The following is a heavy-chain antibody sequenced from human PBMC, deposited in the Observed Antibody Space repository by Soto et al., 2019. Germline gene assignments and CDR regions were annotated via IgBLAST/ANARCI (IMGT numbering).Heavy chain of an antibody. CDR1: GFTFSIYA. J-gene: IGHJ6*02. CDR2: ISYDGSNK. D-gene: IGHD2-15*01. V-gene: IGHV3-30-3*01. CDR3: ARNWVRMSTMDV. Sequence: GGSLRLSCAASGFTFSIYAMHLVRQSPGKGLEWVAFISYDGSNKYYADSVKGRFTISRDNSKNTLYLQMNSLRAEDTAVYYCARNWVRMSTMDVWGQGTPGTV.